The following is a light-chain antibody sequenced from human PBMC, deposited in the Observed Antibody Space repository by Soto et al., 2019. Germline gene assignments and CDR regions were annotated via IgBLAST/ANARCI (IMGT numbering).Light chain of an antibody. CDR3: QKYSSAPA. CDR1: QSISNY. J-gene: IGKJ3*01. CDR2: AAS. Sequence: DIQMTQSPASLSASLGDRVTITCRASQSISNYVACYQQIPGKAPKLLIYAASTSQSGVPCRFSGSGSGTDFTLTIKGLQHEDVASYSWQKYSSAPAFGPGTKVEIK. V-gene: IGKV1-27*01.